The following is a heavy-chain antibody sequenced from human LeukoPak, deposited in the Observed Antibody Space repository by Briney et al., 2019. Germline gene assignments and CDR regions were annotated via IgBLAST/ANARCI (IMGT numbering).Heavy chain of an antibody. Sequence: SGGSLRLSCAASGFTFDDYGMSWVRQVPGKGLEWVSGTNWNGGSTGYADPVKGRFTISRDNAKNSLYLKMNSLRAEDSALYYCARGRHTFIAVDYFDYWGQGTLVTVSS. V-gene: IGHV3-20*04. D-gene: IGHD6-19*01. J-gene: IGHJ4*02. CDR3: ARGRHTFIAVDYFDY. CDR1: GFTFDDYG. CDR2: TNWNGGST.